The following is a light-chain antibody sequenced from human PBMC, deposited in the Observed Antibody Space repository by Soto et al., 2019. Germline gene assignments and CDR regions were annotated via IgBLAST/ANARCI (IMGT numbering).Light chain of an antibody. Sequence: SYELTQPSSVSVSPGQTARITCSGDVLAKKYARWFQQKPGQAPVLVIYKDSERPSGIPERFSGPSSGTTVTLTISGAQVEDAADYYCYSAADNNPHVVFGGGTQLTVL. CDR1: VLAKKY. CDR3: YSAADNNPHVV. CDR2: KDS. J-gene: IGLJ2*01. V-gene: IGLV3-27*01.